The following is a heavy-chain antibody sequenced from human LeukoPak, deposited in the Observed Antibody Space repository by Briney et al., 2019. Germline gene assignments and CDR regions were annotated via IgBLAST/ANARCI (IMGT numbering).Heavy chain of an antibody. D-gene: IGHD4-17*01. J-gene: IGHJ4*02. CDR1: GFTFRNYA. V-gene: IGHV3-23*01. CDR2: ISGSGGST. Sequence: PGGSLRLSCVASGFTFRNYAMSWVRQSPGKGLEWVSAISGSGGSTYYADSVKGRFTISRDNSKNTLYLQMNSLRAEDTAVYYCAKVLGVDYGDPLGFDYWGQGTLVTVSS. CDR3: AKVLGVDYGDPLGFDY.